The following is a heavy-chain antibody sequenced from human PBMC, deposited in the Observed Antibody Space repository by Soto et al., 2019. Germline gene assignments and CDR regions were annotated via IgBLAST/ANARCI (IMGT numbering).Heavy chain of an antibody. CDR1: GSTFTSYG. D-gene: IGHD2-8*01. V-gene: IGHV1-18*01. CDR2: ISAYNGNT. J-gene: IGHJ3*02. CDR3: ARDSTSLMVYASDFDI. Sequence: QVQLVQSGAEVKKPGASVKVSCKASGSTFTSYGSSWVRQAPGQGLEWMGWISAYNGNTNYAQKLQGRVTVTTDTSTSTAYMELRSLRSDDTAVYYGARDSTSLMVYASDFDIWGQGTMVTVSS.